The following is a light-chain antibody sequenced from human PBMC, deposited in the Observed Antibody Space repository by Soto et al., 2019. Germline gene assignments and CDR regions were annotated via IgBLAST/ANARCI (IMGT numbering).Light chain of an antibody. V-gene: IGKV3-11*01. Sequence: ESVLTQSPATLSLSPGERATLSCRASPSVSNSLAWYQHKPGQAPRLLIYDASNRATGVPTRFSGSGSGTDFTLTISSLEPEDVAVYYCQQRNKWPPVTFGGGTKVDIK. CDR2: DAS. CDR1: PSVSNS. J-gene: IGKJ4*01. CDR3: QQRNKWPPVT.